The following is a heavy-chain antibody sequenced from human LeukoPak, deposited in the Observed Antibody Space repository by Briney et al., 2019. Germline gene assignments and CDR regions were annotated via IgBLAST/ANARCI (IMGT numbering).Heavy chain of an antibody. CDR3: ARRPYCSSTSCSPFDY. CDR2: IYYSGGT. CDR1: GGSISSSSYY. V-gene: IGHV4-39*01. J-gene: IGHJ4*02. D-gene: IGHD2-2*01. Sequence: SETLSLTCTVSGGSISSSSYYWGWIRQPPGKGLEWIGSIYYSGGTYYNPSLKSRVTISVDTSKNQFSLKLSSVTAADTAVYYCARRPYCSSTSCSPFDYWGQGTLVTVSS.